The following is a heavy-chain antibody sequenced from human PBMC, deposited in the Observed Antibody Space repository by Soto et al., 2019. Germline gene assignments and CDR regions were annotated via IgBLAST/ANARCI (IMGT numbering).Heavy chain of an antibody. J-gene: IGHJ6*02. CDR2: IIPIFGTA. CDR3: ARGLGYDPEAYGMDV. D-gene: IGHD5-12*01. CDR1: GGTFSSYA. Sequence: GASVKVSCKASGGTFSSYAISWVRQAPGQGLEWMGGIIPIFGTANYAQKFQGRVTITADESTSTAYMELSSLRSEDTAVYYCARGLGYDPEAYGMDVWSQGTTDTVSS. V-gene: IGHV1-69*13.